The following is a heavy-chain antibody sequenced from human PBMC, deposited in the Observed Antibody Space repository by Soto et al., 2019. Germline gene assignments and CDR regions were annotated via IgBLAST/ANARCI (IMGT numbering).Heavy chain of an antibody. Sequence: EASVKVSCKASGGAFSSYAISWVRQAPGQGLEWMGGIIPIFGTANYAQKFQGRVTITADESTSTAYMELSSLRSEDTAVYYCARVPSGSGSYWFDPWGQGTLVTVSS. D-gene: IGHD1-26*01. J-gene: IGHJ5*02. CDR1: GGAFSSYA. CDR3: ARVPSGSGSYWFDP. CDR2: IIPIFGTA. V-gene: IGHV1-69*13.